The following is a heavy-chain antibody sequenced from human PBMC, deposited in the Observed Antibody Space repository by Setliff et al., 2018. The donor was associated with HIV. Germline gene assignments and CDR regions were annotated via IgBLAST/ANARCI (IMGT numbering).Heavy chain of an antibody. J-gene: IGHJ4*02. V-gene: IGHV4-31*02. CDR1: GGSINSGHYY. D-gene: IGHD3-10*01. Sequence: PSETLSLTCSVPGGSINSGHYYWSWIRHHPGKGLEWIGYIYYTGSTYFNPSLKSRVTLSIDTSKNQFSLKLSSVTAADTAVYYCARDRYAGEIDYWGQGTLVTVSS. CDR3: ARDRYAGEIDY. CDR2: IYYTGST.